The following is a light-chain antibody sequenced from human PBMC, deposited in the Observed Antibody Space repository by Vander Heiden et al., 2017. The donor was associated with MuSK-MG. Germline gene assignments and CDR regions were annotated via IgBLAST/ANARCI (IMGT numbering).Light chain of an antibody. J-gene: IGKJ1*01. CDR3: QQDDSTPST. CDR1: QSVLYSSNNKNY. V-gene: IGKV4-1*01. Sequence: DIVMTPSPDSLAVSLGERATINCKSSQSVLYSSNNKNYLAWYQQKPGQPPKLLIYWASTRESGVPDRFSGSGSGTDFTLTISSLQAEDVAVYYCQQDDSTPSTFGQGTKVEIK. CDR2: WAS.